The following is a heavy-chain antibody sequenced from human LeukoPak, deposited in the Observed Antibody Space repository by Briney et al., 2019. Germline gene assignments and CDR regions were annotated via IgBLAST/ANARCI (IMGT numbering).Heavy chain of an antibody. CDR2: IYYSGST. CDR3: ARIGGYYFDY. J-gene: IGHJ4*02. CDR1: GGSVSSGSYY. Sequence: PSETLSLTCTVSGGSVSSGSYYWSWIRQPPGEGLEWIGYIYYSGSTNYNPSLKSRVTISVDTSKNQFSLKLSSVTAADTAVYYCARIGGYYFDYWGQGTLVTVSS. V-gene: IGHV4-61*01.